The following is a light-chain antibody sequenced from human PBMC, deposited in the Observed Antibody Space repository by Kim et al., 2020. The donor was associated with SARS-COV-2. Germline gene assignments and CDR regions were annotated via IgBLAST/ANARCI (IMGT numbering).Light chain of an antibody. V-gene: IGLV1-44*01. Sequence: QSVLTQSPSASGTPGQRVTISCSGSTSNIGKNTVNWFQQLPGTAPKLLIFSNDQRPPGVPDRFSGSRSGTSASLATSGLRSEDEAEYYCAVWDDSLSGFLVFGGGTQLTVL. CDR1: TSNIGKNT. J-gene: IGLJ2*01. CDR2: SND. CDR3: AVWDDSLSGFLV.